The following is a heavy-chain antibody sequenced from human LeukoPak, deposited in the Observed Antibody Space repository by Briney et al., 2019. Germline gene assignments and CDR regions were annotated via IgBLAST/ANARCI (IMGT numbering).Heavy chain of an antibody. V-gene: IGHV1-2*02. CDR3: ARLGYDSSGYSDY. J-gene: IGHJ4*02. D-gene: IGHD3-22*01. CDR1: GYTFTGYY. Sequence: ASVKVSCKASGYTFTGYYMHWVRQATGQGLEWMGWINPNSGGTNYAQKFQGRVTMTRDTSISTAYMELSRLRSDDTAVYYCARLGYDSSGYSDYWGQGTLVTVSS. CDR2: INPNSGGT.